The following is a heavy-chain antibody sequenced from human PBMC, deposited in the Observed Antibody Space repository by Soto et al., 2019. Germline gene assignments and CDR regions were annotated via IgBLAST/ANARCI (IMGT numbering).Heavy chain of an antibody. D-gene: IGHD6-19*01. CDR2: IYYSGST. CDR1: GGSISSGDYY. Sequence: QVQLQESGPGLVKPSQTLYLICTVCGGSISSGDYYWSWIRQPPGKGLEWIGYIYYSGSTYYNPSLKSRVTISVDTSKNQFSLKLSSVTTADTAVYYCAHYCSGRAFDIWGQWTMVTVSS. CDR3: AHYCSGRAFDI. J-gene: IGHJ3*02. V-gene: IGHV4-30-4*01.